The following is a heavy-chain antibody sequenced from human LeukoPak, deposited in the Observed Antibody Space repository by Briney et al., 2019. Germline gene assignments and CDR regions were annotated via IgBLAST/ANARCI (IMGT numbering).Heavy chain of an antibody. CDR3: ATSGWYQTGVY. V-gene: IGHV4-39*07. CDR1: GGSISSSSYY. D-gene: IGHD6-13*01. CDR2: IYYSGST. Sequence: TSETLSLTCTVSGGSISSSSYYWGWIRQPPGKGLEWIGSIYYSGSTYYNPSLKSRVTISVDTSKNQFSLKLSSLTAADTAVYYCATSGWYQTGVYWGQGTLVTVSS. J-gene: IGHJ4*02.